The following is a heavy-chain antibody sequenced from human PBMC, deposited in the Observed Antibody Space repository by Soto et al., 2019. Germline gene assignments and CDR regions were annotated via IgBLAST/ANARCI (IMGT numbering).Heavy chain of an antibody. V-gene: IGHV3-13*01. Sequence: GGSLRLSCAASGFTFGSYDMHWVRQATGKGLEWVSAIGTAGDTYYPGSVKGRFTISRENAKNSLYLQMNSLRAEDTAVYYCARDAFMAAAGSFDYWGQRTLVTVSS. CDR3: ARDAFMAAAGSFDY. CDR1: GFTFGSYD. D-gene: IGHD6-13*01. J-gene: IGHJ4*02. CDR2: IGTAGDT.